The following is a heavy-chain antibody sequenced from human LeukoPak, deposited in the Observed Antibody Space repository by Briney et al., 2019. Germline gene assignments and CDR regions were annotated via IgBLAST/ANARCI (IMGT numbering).Heavy chain of an antibody. V-gene: IGHV3-7*01. Sequence: GGSLRLSCAASGFTFSSYGMSWVRQAPGKGLEWVANIKQDGSEKYYVDSVKGRFTISRDNAKNSLYLQMNSLRAEDTAVYYCASFSGYYPYYFDYWGQGTLVTVSS. CDR3: ASFSGYYPYYFDY. CDR2: IKQDGSEK. D-gene: IGHD3-22*01. J-gene: IGHJ4*02. CDR1: GFTFSSYG.